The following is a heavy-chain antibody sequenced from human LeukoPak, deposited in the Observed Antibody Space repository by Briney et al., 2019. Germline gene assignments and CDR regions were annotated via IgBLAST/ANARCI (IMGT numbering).Heavy chain of an antibody. CDR3: ASDPDGSGVSFDY. CDR1: GFTFSIYR. J-gene: IGHJ4*02. V-gene: IGHV3-21*01. Sequence: GGSLRLSCAASGFTFSIYRMNWVRQAPGKGLEWVSSISSGSSHIYYADSVKGRFTISRDNAKNSLYLQMNSLRAEDTAVYYCASDPDGSGVSFDYWGQGTLVTVSS. D-gene: IGHD3-3*01. CDR2: ISSGSSHI.